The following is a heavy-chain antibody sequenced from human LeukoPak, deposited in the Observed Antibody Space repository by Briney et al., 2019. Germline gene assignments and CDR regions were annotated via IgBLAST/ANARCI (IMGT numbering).Heavy chain of an antibody. J-gene: IGHJ4*01. CDR1: GGSFSGYY. D-gene: IGHD6-19*01. CDR2: INHSGST. CDR3: ARTGGWYAFDY. V-gene: IGHV4-34*01. Sequence: PLETLSLTCAVYGGSFSGYYWSWIRQPPGKGLEWIGEINHSGSTNYNPSLKSRVTISVDTSKNQFSLKLRSVTAADTAVYYCARTGGWYAFDYWGHGTLVTVSS.